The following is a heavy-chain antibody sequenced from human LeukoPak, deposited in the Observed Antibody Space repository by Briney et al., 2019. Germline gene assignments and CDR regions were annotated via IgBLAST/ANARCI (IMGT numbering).Heavy chain of an antibody. CDR3: ATLRYFDWSTPEGYFDY. CDR2: IYTSGST. V-gene: IGHV4-4*09. J-gene: IGHJ4*02. CDR1: GGSISSYY. Sequence: SETLSLTCTVSGGSISSYYWSWIRQPPGKGLEWIGYIYTSGSTNYNPSLKSRVTISVDTSKNQFSLKLSSVTAADTAVYYCATLRYFDWSTPEGYFDYWGQGTLVTVSS. D-gene: IGHD3-9*01.